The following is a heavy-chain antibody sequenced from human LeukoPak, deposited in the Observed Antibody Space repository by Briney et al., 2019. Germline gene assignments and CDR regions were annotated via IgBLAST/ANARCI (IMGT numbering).Heavy chain of an antibody. D-gene: IGHD6-13*01. J-gene: IGHJ2*01. Sequence: SETLSLTCTVSGGSISSYYWSWIRQPPGKGLEWIGYIYYSGSTNYNPSLKSRVTISVDTSKNQFSLKLSSVTAADTAVYYCARAGGSSWHQGYFDLRGRGTLVTVSS. V-gene: IGHV4-59*01. CDR2: IYYSGST. CDR3: ARAGGSSWHQGYFDL. CDR1: GGSISSYY.